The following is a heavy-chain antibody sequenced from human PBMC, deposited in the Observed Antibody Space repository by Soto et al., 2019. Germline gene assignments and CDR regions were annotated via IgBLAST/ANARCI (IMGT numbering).Heavy chain of an antibody. CDR1: GFTFSNAW. CDR3: TTDWPMHMSTYIVVVPAARGSLFDY. V-gene: IGHV3-15*01. CDR2: IKSKTDGGTT. D-gene: IGHD2-2*01. J-gene: IGHJ4*02. Sequence: SGGSLRLSCAASGFTFSNAWMSWVRQAPGKGLEWVGRIKSKTDGGTTDYAAPVKGRFTISRDDSKNTLYLQMNSLKTEGTAVYYCTTDWPMHMSTYIVVVPAARGSLFDYWGQGTLVTVSS.